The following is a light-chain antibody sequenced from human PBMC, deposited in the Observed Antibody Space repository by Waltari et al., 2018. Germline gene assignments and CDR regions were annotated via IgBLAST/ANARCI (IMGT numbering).Light chain of an antibody. J-gene: IGLJ1*01. CDR1: HIARKS. V-gene: IGLV3-21*02. CDR3: EVWDSSSLYV. Sequence: SYVLTQPPSVSVAPGQTARITCGVEHIARKSVHWYQQKPGQAPVVVVYDDSARPSGISERFSGSNSGNTATLTISRVEAGDEADYYCEVWDSSSLYVFGSGTKVTVL. CDR2: DDS.